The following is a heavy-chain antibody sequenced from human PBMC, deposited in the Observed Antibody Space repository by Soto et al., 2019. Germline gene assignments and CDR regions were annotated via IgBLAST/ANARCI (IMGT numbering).Heavy chain of an antibody. CDR1: GGSIISGDYY. Sequence: QVQLQESGPGLVKPSQTLSLTCTVSGGSIISGDYYWTWIRQPPGKGLEWIGNIYYSGSTYYNPSLKSPVTLSVDPSKNQFSLKLSSGTAADTAVYYCARGDSQDGMDVWGQGTTVTVSS. CDR3: ARGDSQDGMDV. V-gene: IGHV4-30-4*01. CDR2: IYYSGST. J-gene: IGHJ6*02. D-gene: IGHD2-15*01.